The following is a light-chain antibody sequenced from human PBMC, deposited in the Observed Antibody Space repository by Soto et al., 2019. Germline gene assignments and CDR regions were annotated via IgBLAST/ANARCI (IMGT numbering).Light chain of an antibody. CDR3: QQYNSFSRT. CDR1: ESVSSH. Sequence: EIVMTQSPATLSVSPGQRATLSCRASESVSSHLAWYQQKPGQAPRLLIYDSSTRATGIPARFSGSESGTEFTLTISSLQPDDFATYYCQQYNSFSRTFGQGTKVDIK. V-gene: IGKV3-15*01. CDR2: DSS. J-gene: IGKJ2*01.